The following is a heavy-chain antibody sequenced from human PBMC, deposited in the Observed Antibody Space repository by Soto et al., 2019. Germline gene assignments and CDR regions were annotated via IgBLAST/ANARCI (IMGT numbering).Heavy chain of an antibody. J-gene: IGHJ6*02. CDR2: ISVDGGST. V-gene: IGHV3-64*01. CDR1: GFTFSSFP. Sequence: PGGSLRLSCAASGFTFSSFPVHWVRQAPGKGLESVSAISVDGGSTYYANSVKGRFIISRDNSKNTLYLQMGSLRAEDMAVYYCASSSNFDYYYYYDMDVWGQGTTVTVSS. CDR3: ASSSNFDYYYYYDMDV. D-gene: IGHD3-3*01.